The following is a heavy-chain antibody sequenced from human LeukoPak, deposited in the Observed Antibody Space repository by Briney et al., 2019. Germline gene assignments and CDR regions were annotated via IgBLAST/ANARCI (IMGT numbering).Heavy chain of an antibody. CDR2: IYHSGST. V-gene: IGHV4-59*08. D-gene: IGHD1-26*01. CDR1: GGSITNFY. CDR3: ARLYSGSPIDY. J-gene: IGHJ4*02. Sequence: SETLSLTCTVSGGSITNFYWSWIRQPPGKGLEWIGNIYHSGSTYYNPSLKSRVTISVDTSKNQFSLKLTSGTAADTAVYYCARLYSGSPIDYWGQGTLVTVSS.